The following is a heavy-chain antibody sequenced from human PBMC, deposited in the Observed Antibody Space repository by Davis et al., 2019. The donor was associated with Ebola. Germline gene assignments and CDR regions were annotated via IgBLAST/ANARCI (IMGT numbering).Heavy chain of an antibody. D-gene: IGHD6-13*01. CDR3: ARDLLPYSSSWYSNYYYGMDV. Sequence: AASVKVSCKASGGTFSSYAISWVRQAPGQGLEWMGRIIPILGIANYAQKFQGRVTITADESTSTAYMELSSLRSEDTAVYYCARDLLPYSSSWYSNYYYGMDVWGQGTTVTVSS. J-gene: IGHJ6*02. CDR1: GGTFSSYA. V-gene: IGHV1-69*04. CDR2: IIPILGIA.